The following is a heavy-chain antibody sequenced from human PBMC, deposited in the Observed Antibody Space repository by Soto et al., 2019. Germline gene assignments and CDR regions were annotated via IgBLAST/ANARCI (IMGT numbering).Heavy chain of an antibody. J-gene: IGHJ4*02. CDR1: GGSISSGGYY. CDR2: SYYSGST. Sequence: QVQLQESGPGLVKPSQTLSLTCTVSGGSISSGGYYWSWIRQHPGKGLEWIGYSYYSGSTYYNPSLKCRVTISVDTSKNQYSLKLSSVTAADTGVYYCASTEVRYCSGGSCYSFDYWGQGTLVTVSS. CDR3: ASTEVRYCSGGSCYSFDY. V-gene: IGHV4-31*03. D-gene: IGHD2-15*01.